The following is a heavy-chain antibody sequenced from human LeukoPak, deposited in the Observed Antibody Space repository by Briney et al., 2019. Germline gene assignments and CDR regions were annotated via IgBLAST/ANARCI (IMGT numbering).Heavy chain of an antibody. Sequence: GGSLRLSCTASGFTFSSYWMAWVRQAPGKGLEWVANIKQDGSDKIYVDSVKGRFTISRDNAKNSLYLQMNSLRAEDTAVYYCARDADGSLDYWGQGTLVTVSS. CDR3: ARDADGSLDY. V-gene: IGHV3-7*05. CDR1: GFTFSSYW. D-gene: IGHD5-24*01. J-gene: IGHJ4*02. CDR2: IKQDGSDK.